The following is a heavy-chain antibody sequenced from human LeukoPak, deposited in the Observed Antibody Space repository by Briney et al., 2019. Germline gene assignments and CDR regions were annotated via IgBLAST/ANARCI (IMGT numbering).Heavy chain of an antibody. CDR2: ISSSGSPI. V-gene: IGHV3-48*02. J-gene: IGHJ4*02. CDR3: ARAGSHWHYVY. D-gene: IGHD3-10*01. CDR1: GFFFSSYS. Sequence: GGSLRLSCTASGFFFSSYSMNWVRQAPGKGLEWLSYISSSGSPIHYADSVKGRFIISRDNAKNSLYLQMNNLTDEDTAVYYCARAGSHWHYVYWGQGTVVTVSS.